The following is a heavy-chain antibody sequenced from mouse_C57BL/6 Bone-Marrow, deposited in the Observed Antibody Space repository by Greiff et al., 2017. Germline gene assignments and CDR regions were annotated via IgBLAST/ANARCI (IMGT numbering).Heavy chain of an antibody. CDR1: GYTFSSYW. CDR2: IHPNSGST. Sequence: VQLLQPGAELVKPGASVKLSCKASGYTFSSYWMNWVKQRPGQGLEWIGMIHPNSGSTYYNEKFKSKVTLTVDKSSRTVYMQLSSLTTEDSAVYNGARPTMVTWGQGTLVTVSA. J-gene: IGHJ3*01. CDR3: ARPTMVT. D-gene: IGHD2-9*01. V-gene: IGHV1-64*01.